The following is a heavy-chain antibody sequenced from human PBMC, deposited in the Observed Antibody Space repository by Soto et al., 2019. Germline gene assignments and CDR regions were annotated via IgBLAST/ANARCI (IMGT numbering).Heavy chain of an antibody. D-gene: IGHD2-21*01. J-gene: IGHJ6*02. CDR2: INSDGGYT. CDR3: VRDMWSTADYYFGMDV. Sequence: EVQLVESGGDLVQPGGPLGPPCAPYVFTLTNYWFHWFPKAPGKGLLWFPRINSDGGYTPYADSVKGRFSVSRDNAKNTLHLQMSRLRDEDTAVYFCVRDMWSTADYYFGMDVWGQGTTVTVSS. V-gene: IGHV3-74*01. CDR1: VFTLTNYW.